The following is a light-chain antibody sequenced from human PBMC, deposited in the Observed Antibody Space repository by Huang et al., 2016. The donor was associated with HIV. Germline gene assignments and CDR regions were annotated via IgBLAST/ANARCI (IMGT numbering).Light chain of an antibody. CDR2: DAS. J-gene: IGKJ3*01. CDR1: QSVSSN. V-gene: IGKV3-15*01. CDR3: QQYNNWPIFT. Sequence: EIVMTQSPATLSVSPGERATLSCRASQSVSSNFAWYQEKPGQAPRLLIYDASTRATGIPARFRGSGSGTEFTLTISSLQSEDFAVYYCQQYNNWPIFTFGPGTKVDIK.